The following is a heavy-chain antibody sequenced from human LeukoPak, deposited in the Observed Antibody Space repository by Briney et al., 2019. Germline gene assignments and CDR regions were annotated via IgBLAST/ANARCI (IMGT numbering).Heavy chain of an antibody. D-gene: IGHD2-21*02. Sequence: SVKVSCKASGGTFSSYAISWVRQAPGQGLEWMGGIIPIFGTANYAQKFQGRVTITADGSTSTAYMELSSLRSEDTAVYYCATKVTAILASRRYYFDYWGQGTLVTVSS. CDR2: IIPIFGTA. J-gene: IGHJ4*02. V-gene: IGHV1-69*13. CDR3: ATKVTAILASRRYYFDY. CDR1: GGTFSSYA.